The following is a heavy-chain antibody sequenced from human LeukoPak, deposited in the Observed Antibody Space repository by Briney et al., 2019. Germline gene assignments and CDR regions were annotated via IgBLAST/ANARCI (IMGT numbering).Heavy chain of an antibody. CDR2: IYHSGST. CDR1: GGSISTYY. J-gene: IGHJ4*02. Sequence: PSETLSLTCTVSGGSISTYYWSWIRQPPGKGLEWIGYIYHSGSTNYNPSLQSRVTISVDTSKNQFSLNLNSVTAADTAVYYCATPSRLTYSSGWYGYYWGQGTLVTVSS. CDR3: ATPSRLTYSSGWYGYY. V-gene: IGHV4-59*01. D-gene: IGHD6-19*01.